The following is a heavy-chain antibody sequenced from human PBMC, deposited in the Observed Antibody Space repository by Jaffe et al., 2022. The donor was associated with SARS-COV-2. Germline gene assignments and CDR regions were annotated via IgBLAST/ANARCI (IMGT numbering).Heavy chain of an antibody. J-gene: IGHJ4*02. D-gene: IGHD3-10*01. Sequence: QVQLVESGGGVVQPGRSLRLSCAASGFTFSSYAMHWVRQAPGKGLEWVAVISYDGSNKYYADSVKGRFTISRDNSKNTLYLQMNSLRAEDTAVYYCARWAGEYKPLDYWGQGTLVTVSS. V-gene: IGHV3-30*04. CDR2: ISYDGSNK. CDR1: GFTFSSYA. CDR3: ARWAGEYKPLDY.